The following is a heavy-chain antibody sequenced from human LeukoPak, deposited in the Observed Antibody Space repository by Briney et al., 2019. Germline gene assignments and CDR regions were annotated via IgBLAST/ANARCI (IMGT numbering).Heavy chain of an antibody. D-gene: IGHD2-15*01. CDR1: GFKFSTSG. CDR3: AKDGGWTFDI. V-gene: IGHV3-30*02. J-gene: IGHJ3*02. Sequence: GGSLRLSCAASGFKFSTSGMHWVRQAPGKGLEWVAFIWHDGSNKYYADSVKGRFTISGDNSKNTAYLQMNSLRAEDTAIYYCAKDGGWTFDIWGQGTMVTVSS. CDR2: IWHDGSNK.